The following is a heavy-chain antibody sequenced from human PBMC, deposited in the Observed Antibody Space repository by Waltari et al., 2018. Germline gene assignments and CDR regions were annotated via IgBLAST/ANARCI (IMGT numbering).Heavy chain of an antibody. CDR2: IWYDGSNK. V-gene: IGHV3-30*18. J-gene: IGHJ4*02. CDR1: GFNFSRYG. D-gene: IGHD1-26*01. Sequence: QVQLLESGGGVVQPGRSLRPSCAASGFNFSRYGLPWVRQAPGKGLEWVAVIWYDGSNKYYADSVKGRFTISRDNSKNTLYLQMNSLRAEDTAVYYCAKHSGSYYFDYWGQGTLVTVSS. CDR3: AKHSGSYYFDY.